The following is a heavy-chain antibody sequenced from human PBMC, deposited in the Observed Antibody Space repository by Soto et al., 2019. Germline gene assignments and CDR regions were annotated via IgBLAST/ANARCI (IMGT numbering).Heavy chain of an antibody. CDR2: ISSSGGTI. Sequence: GGSLRLSCAASGFTFSSYEMNWVRQAPGKGLEWVSYISSSGGTIYHAESVKGRSTISRDNAKNSLYLQMNSLRAEDTAVYYCARGPVIVYSGSPEAAFDIWGQGTMVTVS. J-gene: IGHJ3*02. D-gene: IGHD1-26*01. V-gene: IGHV3-48*03. CDR1: GFTFSSYE. CDR3: ARGPVIVYSGSPEAAFDI.